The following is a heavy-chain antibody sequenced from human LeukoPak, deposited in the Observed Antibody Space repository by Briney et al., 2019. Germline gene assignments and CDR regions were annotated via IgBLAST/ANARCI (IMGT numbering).Heavy chain of an antibody. Sequence: SETLSLTCTVSGGSISSYYWSWIRQPAGKGLEWIGRIYTSGSTNCNPSLKSRVTMSVDTSKNQFSLKLSSVTAADTAVYYCAREEEDYYDSSGYYGDWGQGTLVTVSS. J-gene: IGHJ4*02. CDR1: GGSISSYY. CDR2: IYTSGST. D-gene: IGHD3-22*01. CDR3: AREEEDYYDSSGYYGD. V-gene: IGHV4-4*07.